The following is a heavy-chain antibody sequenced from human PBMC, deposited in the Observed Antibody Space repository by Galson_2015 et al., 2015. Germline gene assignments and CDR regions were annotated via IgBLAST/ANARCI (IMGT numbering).Heavy chain of an antibody. CDR1: GFTFSSYG. D-gene: IGHD3-22*01. CDR2: IWYDGSNK. V-gene: IGHV3-33*01. Sequence: SLRLSCAASGFTFSSYGMHWVRQAPGKGLEWVAVIWYDGSNKYYADSVKGRFTISRDNSKNTLYLQMNSLRAEDTAVYYCARNGYYYDSSGRDDFDYWGQGTLVTVSS. CDR3: ARNGYYYDSSGRDDFDY. J-gene: IGHJ4*02.